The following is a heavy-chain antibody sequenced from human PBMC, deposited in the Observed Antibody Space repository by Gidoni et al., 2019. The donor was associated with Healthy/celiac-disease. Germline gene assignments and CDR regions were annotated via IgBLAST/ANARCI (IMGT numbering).Heavy chain of an antibody. CDR3: ATVASGSYSYYYGMDV. CDR1: GFTFSSYA. D-gene: IGHD1-26*01. J-gene: IGHJ6*02. CDR2: ISGSGGST. Sequence: EVQLLESGGGLVQPGGSLRLPCAASGFTFSSYAMSWGRQAPGKGLEWVSAISGSGGSTYYADSVKGRFTISRDNSKNTLYLQMNSLRAEDTAVYYCATVASGSYSYYYGMDVWGQGTTVTVSS. V-gene: IGHV3-23*01.